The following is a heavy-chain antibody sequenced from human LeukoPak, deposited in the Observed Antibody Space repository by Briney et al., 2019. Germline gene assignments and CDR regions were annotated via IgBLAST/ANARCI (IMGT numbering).Heavy chain of an antibody. Sequence: ASVKVSCKASESTFTDFYLHWVRQAPGQGLEWLGWINPDNGGSNFAQKDQGRVTMTRDTSITTAYMELSRLTSHDTAIYYCARAGLISESPRYDYYLFLDIWGKGTTVTVS. V-gene: IGHV1-2*02. J-gene: IGHJ6*03. CDR1: ESTFTDFY. CDR3: ARAGLISESPRYDYYLFLDI. CDR2: INPDNGGS.